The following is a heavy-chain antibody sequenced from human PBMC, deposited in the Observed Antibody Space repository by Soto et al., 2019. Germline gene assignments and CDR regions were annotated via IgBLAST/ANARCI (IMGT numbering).Heavy chain of an antibody. CDR3: ARHPDYYDSSGYAGAFDI. CDR2: IYPGDSDT. Sequence: PGESLKISCKGSGYSFTSYWIGWVRQMPGKGLEWMGIIYPGDSDTRYSPSFQGQVTISADKSISTAYLQWSSLKASDTAMYYCARHPDYYDSSGYAGAFDIWGQGTMVTVSS. D-gene: IGHD3-22*01. CDR1: GYSFTSYW. V-gene: IGHV5-51*01. J-gene: IGHJ3*02.